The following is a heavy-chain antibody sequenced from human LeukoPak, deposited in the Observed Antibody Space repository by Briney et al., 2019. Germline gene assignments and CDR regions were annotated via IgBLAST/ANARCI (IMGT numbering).Heavy chain of an antibody. CDR1: GFTFSSSA. CDR2: IAFDDTDR. V-gene: IGHV3-30*10. CDR3: TNSDDYGDY. J-gene: IGHJ4*02. Sequence: PGGSLRLSCAASGFTFSSSAMTWVRQAPGKGLEWVAAIAFDDTDRYYIDSVKGRFTISRDDSKNTLYLHMTSLRAEDTAVYYCTNSDDYGDYWGQGTLVTVSS.